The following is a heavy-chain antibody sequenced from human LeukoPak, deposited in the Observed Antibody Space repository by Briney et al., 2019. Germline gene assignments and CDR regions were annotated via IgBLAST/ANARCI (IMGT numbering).Heavy chain of an antibody. CDR1: GYTFTGYF. CDR3: ARVTNPHYYDSSGLLYYFDY. CDR2: INPNTGGT. J-gene: IGHJ4*02. Sequence: ASVKVSCKASGYTFTGYFVHWVRQAPGQGLQWMGWINPNTGGTNYAQKFQGRVTMTRDTSISTAYMELSRLRSDDTAVYYCARVTNPHYYDSSGLLYYFDYWGQGTLVTVSS. V-gene: IGHV1-2*02. D-gene: IGHD3-22*01.